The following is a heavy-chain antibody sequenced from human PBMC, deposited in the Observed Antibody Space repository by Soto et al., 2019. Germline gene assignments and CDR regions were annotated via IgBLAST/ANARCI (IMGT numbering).Heavy chain of an antibody. CDR1: GFTFSGYA. V-gene: IGHV3-30*04. D-gene: IGHD6-6*01. CDR2: TSYDENYK. J-gene: IGHJ4*02. CDR3: ARQGGSSGIWYFDY. Sequence: QVHLVESGGGVVQPGRSLRLSCAASGFTFSGYAMHCVRQAPGKGLEWVAATSYDENYKYYADSVKGRFTISRDNSKNTLFLQMNSLRTEDTAVYYCARQGGSSGIWYFDYWGQGSLVTVSS.